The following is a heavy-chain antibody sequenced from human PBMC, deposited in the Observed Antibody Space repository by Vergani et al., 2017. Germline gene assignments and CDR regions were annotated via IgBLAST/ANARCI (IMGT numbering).Heavy chain of an antibody. D-gene: IGHD7-27*01. V-gene: IGHV3-48*03. CDR3: AGETRSNWGSLYAFDI. CDR1: GFTFSSYE. J-gene: IGHJ3*02. CDR2: ISSSGSTI. Sequence: EVQLVESGGGFVQPGGSLRLSCAASGFTFSSYEMTWVRQAPGKGLEWVSYISSSGSTIYYADSVKGRFPISRENAKNSLYLQMNSLRAEDTAVYYCAGETRSNWGSLYAFDIWGQGTMVTVSS.